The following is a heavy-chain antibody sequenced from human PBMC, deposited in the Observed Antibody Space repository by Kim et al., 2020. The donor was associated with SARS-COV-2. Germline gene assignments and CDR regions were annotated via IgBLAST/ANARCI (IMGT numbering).Heavy chain of an antibody. Sequence: ASVKVSCKASGYTFTSNHMHWVRQAPGQGLEWMGMITPNGGSTNYAQKFQGSVTMTRDTSTSTVYMELSSLRSEDTAVYYCARDREGDWTFDYWGQGTLVTV. V-gene: IGHV1-46*01. CDR1: GYTFTSNH. J-gene: IGHJ4*02. D-gene: IGHD2-21*02. CDR3: ARDREGDWTFDY. CDR2: ITPNGGST.